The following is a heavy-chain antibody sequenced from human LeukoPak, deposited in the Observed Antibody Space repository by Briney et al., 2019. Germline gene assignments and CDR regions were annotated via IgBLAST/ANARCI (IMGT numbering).Heavy chain of an antibody. Sequence: PGGSLRLSCAASGFNFSHYSMHWVRQAPGKGLEWVTVISYDGDKQYYTDYVKGRFTFSRDNSKNTLYLQMNSLTPEDTAVYHCAREMIPSFNFDYWGQGALVTVSS. CDR3: AREMIPSFNFDY. J-gene: IGHJ4*02. V-gene: IGHV3-30*04. D-gene: IGHD2-2*01. CDR2: ISYDGDKQ. CDR1: GFNFSHYS.